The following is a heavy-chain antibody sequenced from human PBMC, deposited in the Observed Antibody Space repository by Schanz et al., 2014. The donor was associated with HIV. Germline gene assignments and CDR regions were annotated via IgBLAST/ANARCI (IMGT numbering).Heavy chain of an antibody. J-gene: IGHJ4*02. D-gene: IGHD1-26*01. V-gene: IGHV3-23*01. CDR2: ISWNSGNI. Sequence: EVQLLEFGGGLVRPGESLRLSCLASGFTFNNYAMSWVRQAPGKGLEWVSGISWNSGNIGYADSVKGRFTISRDNSKNTLFLQMNSVKVDDTAVYFCAKGRYMGATLVQFDYWGQGTLVTVPS. CDR1: GFTFNNYA. CDR3: AKGRYMGATLVQFDY.